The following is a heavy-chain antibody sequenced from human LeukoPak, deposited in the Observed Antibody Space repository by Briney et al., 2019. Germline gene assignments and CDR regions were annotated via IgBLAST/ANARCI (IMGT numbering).Heavy chain of an antibody. V-gene: IGHV3-66*04. J-gene: IGHJ6*02. Sequence: TGGSLRLSCAASGITVNSTYISWVRQAPGKGLEWVSVAYSDGNTYYAGSVKGRFTISRDNSKNTLFPQMNSLRAEDTAVYYCARLFGSGWPGYFYYAMDVWGQGTTVAVSS. CDR3: ARLFGSGWPGYFYYAMDV. CDR2: AYSDGNT. D-gene: IGHD6-19*01. CDR1: GITVNSTY.